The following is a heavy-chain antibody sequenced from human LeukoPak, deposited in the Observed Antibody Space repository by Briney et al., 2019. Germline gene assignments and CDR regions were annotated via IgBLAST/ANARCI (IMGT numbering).Heavy chain of an antibody. V-gene: IGHV4-30-2*01. Sequence: SETLSLTCTVSGGSISSGGYYWSWIRQPPGKGLEWIGYIYHSGSTNYDPSLKSRVTISVDKSKNQFSLKLSSVTAADTAVYYCARDLKASYHSYGMDVWGQGTTVTVSS. CDR1: GGSISSGGYY. CDR2: IYHSGST. CDR3: ARDLKASYHSYGMDV. J-gene: IGHJ6*02.